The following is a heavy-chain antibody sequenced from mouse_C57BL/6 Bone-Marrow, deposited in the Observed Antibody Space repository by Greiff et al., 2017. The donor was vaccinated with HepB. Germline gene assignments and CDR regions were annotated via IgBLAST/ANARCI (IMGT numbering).Heavy chain of an antibody. CDR3: ARSLYDYDDYYAMDY. V-gene: IGHV1-50*01. CDR2: IDPSDSYT. J-gene: IGHJ4*01. D-gene: IGHD2-4*01. CDR1: GSTFTSYW. Sequence: QVQLQQPGAELVKPGASVKLSCKASGSTFTSYWMRGVKRGPGKGLEWIGEIDPSDSYTNYNQKFKGKATLTVDTSSSTAYMQLSSLTSEDSAVYYCARSLYDYDDYYAMDYWGQGTSVTVSS.